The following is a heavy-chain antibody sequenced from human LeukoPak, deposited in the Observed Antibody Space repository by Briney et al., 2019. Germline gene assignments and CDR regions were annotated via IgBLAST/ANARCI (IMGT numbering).Heavy chain of an antibody. Sequence: ASVTVSYKVSGYTLTELSMHGVRQAPGKGLEGMGGFDPEDGETIYAQKFQGRVTMTEDTSTDTAYMELSSLRSEDTAVYYCATGWRYSGSYNFDYWGQGTLVTVSS. D-gene: IGHD1-26*01. CDR1: GYTLTELS. CDR2: FDPEDGET. CDR3: ATGWRYSGSYNFDY. J-gene: IGHJ4*02. V-gene: IGHV1-24*01.